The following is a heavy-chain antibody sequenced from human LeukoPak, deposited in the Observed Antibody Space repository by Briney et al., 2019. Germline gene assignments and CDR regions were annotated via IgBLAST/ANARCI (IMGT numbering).Heavy chain of an antibody. Sequence: PGGPRRLSCAPPGFTFGGYWMNWVGQAPGKGLEWVSCIKEDGSEKYYVGTVKGRFTISRDNARHSLFLQMTSLRAEDTAVYYCARNWGHFDFWGQGSLVTVSS. V-gene: IGHV3-7*04. J-gene: IGHJ4*02. D-gene: IGHD7-27*01. CDR3: ARNWGHFDF. CDR1: GFTFGGYW. CDR2: IKEDGSEK.